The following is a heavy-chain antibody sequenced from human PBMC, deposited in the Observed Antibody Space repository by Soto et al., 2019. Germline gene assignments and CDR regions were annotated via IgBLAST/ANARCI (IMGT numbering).Heavy chain of an antibody. D-gene: IGHD1-7*01. J-gene: IGHJ4*02. CDR3: ARCITGNTWYFDY. CDR2: IIPIFGTA. Sequence: QVQLVQSGAEVKKPGSSVKVSCKASGGTFSSYAISWVRQAPGQGLQWMGGIIPIFGTANYAQKFQGRVTITAAESTSTGYMELSSLRSEDTALYYCARCITGNTWYFDYWCQGTLVTVSS. CDR1: GGTFSSYA. V-gene: IGHV1-69*01.